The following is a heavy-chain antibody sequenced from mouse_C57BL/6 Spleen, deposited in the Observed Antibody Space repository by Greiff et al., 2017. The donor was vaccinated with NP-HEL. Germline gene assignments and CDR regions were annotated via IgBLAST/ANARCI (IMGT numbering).Heavy chain of an antibody. CDR2: INPSNGGT. CDR3: VRRRGAYYYGSSGFAY. V-gene: IGHV1-53*01. D-gene: IGHD1-1*01. J-gene: IGHJ3*01. Sequence: QVQLQQSGTELVKPGASVKLSCKASGYTFTSYWMHWVKQRPGQGLEWIGNINPSNGGTNYNEKFKSKATVTVDKSSSTAYMHLSSLTSEDSAVYYCVRRRGAYYYGSSGFAYWGQGTLVTVSA. CDR1: GYTFTSYW.